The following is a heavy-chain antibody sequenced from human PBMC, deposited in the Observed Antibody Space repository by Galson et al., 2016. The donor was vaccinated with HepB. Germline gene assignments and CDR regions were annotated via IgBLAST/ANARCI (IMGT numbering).Heavy chain of an antibody. CDR1: GFTFRNYG. V-gene: IGHV3-48*04. J-gene: IGHJ4*02. Sequence: SLRLSCAASGFTFRNYGMNWVRQAPGKGLEWVSYISTPSWSIYYADSVKGRFTISRDNAKNSLYLQMNSLRAEDTAVYYCARGDIVGAIFDYWGQGTLVTVSS. CDR2: ISTPSWSI. D-gene: IGHD1-26*01. CDR3: ARGDIVGAIFDY.